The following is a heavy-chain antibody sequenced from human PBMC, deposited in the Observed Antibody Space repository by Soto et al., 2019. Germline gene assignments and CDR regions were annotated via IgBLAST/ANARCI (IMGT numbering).Heavy chain of an antibody. Sequence: SETLSLTCTVSGGSISDFYWSWIRQPPGKGLEWIGYIYYSGSTNYNPSLKSRVTISVDTSKNQFSLNLRSMSPADTAVYYCARVGGLAASTFDYWGPGTLVTVSS. CDR2: IYYSGST. V-gene: IGHV4-59*01. CDR3: ARVGGLAASTFDY. J-gene: IGHJ4*02. CDR1: GGSISDFY. D-gene: IGHD6-13*01.